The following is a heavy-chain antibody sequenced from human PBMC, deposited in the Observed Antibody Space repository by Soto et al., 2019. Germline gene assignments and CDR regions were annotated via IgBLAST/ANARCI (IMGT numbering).Heavy chain of an antibody. CDR1: GFTFNTYW. V-gene: IGHV3-7*01. J-gene: IGHJ4*02. CDR3: AGWGNANY. D-gene: IGHD6-19*01. CDR2: INPAGTQG. Sequence: GGSLRLSCAASGFTFNTYWMNWVRHVPGRGLEWVANINPAGTQGTYVDSVKGRFSISRDNAKKSLFLQTNSLRAEDTAVYYCAGWGNANYWGQGILVTVSS.